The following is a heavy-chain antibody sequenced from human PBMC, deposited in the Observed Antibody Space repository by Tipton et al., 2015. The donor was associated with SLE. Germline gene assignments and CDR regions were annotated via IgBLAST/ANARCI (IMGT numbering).Heavy chain of an antibody. J-gene: IGHJ4*02. CDR1: GVPFNYCF. V-gene: IGHV4-34*01. CDR2: INHRGGA. CDR3: ARGRGYQLLWGGLFDY. Sequence: TLSLTCAVYGVPFNYCFWNWVRQLPGKGLEWIGEINHRGGANYNPSLKSRVTISVDTSKNQFSLNLSSVTAADSAVYYCARGRGYQLLWGGLFDYWGQGTLVTVSS. D-gene: IGHD2-2*01.